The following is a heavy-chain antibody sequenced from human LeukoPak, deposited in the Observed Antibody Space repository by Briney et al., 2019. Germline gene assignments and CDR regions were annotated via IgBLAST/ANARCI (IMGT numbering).Heavy chain of an antibody. CDR2: MNPNSGNT. V-gene: IGHV1-8*02. J-gene: IGHJ6*03. CDR1: GGTFSSYA. D-gene: IGHD3-3*01. CDR3: ARGYYDFWSGYYRSYYYYYMDG. Sequence: ASVKVSCKASGGTFSSYAISWVRQATGQGLEWMGWMNPNSGNTGYAQKFQGRVTMNRNTSISTAYMELSSLRSEDTAVYYCARGYYDFWSGYYRSYYYYYMDGWGKGTTGTVS.